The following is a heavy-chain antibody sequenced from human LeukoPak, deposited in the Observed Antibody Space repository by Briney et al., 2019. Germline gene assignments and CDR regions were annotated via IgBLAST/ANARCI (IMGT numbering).Heavy chain of an antibody. J-gene: IGHJ4*02. CDR3: AEGYNPYYFDY. Sequence: SETLSLTCTVSGDSISSYYWSWIRQPPGKGMEWIGYISYSGSTNYNPSLKSRVTISVDTSKNHVSLKLSSVTAADTAVYYCAEGYNPYYFDYWGQGTLVTVSS. V-gene: IGHV4-59*01. CDR2: ISYSGST. CDR1: GDSISSYY. D-gene: IGHD1-14*01.